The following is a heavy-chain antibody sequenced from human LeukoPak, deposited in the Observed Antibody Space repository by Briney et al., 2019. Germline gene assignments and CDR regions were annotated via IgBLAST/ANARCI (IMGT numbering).Heavy chain of an antibody. J-gene: IGHJ4*02. CDR1: GFTFDDYA. CDR2: ISGDGGST. D-gene: IGHD3-22*01. V-gene: IGHV3-43*02. Sequence: GGSLRLSCAASGFTFDDYAIHWVRQAPGEGLEWVSLISGDGGSTYYADSVKGRFTISRDNSKNSLYLQMNSLRTEDTALYYCAKDGGYYDSSGSFDYWGQGTLVTVSS. CDR3: AKDGGYYDSSGSFDY.